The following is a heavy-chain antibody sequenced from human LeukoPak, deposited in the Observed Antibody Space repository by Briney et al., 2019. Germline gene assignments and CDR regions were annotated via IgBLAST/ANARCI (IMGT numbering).Heavy chain of an antibody. CDR3: ARGRGGNFDY. J-gene: IGHJ4*02. V-gene: IGHV1-8*02. Sequence: ASVKVSCKASGYTFTSYDINWVRQASGQGLEWMGWMNPDSGSTVYAQKFQGRVTMTRSTSISTAYMELSSLRSEDTAVYYYARGRGGNFDYWGQGSLVTVSS. D-gene: IGHD3-10*01. CDR2: MNPDSGST. CDR1: GYTFTSYD.